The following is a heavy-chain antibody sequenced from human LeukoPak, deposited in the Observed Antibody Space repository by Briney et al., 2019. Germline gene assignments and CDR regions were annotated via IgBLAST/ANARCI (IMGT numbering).Heavy chain of an antibody. D-gene: IGHD3-22*01. CDR2: IRYDGSNK. V-gene: IGHV3-30*02. CDR1: GFTFSSYA. CDR3: AKDRRTHSSGYYYIWDY. J-gene: IGHJ4*02. Sequence: PGGSLRLSCAASGFTFSSYAMSWVRQAPGKGLEWVAFIRYDGSNKYYADSVKGRFTISRDNSKNTLYLQTNSLRAEDTAVYYCAKDRRTHSSGYYYIWDYWGQGTLVTVSS.